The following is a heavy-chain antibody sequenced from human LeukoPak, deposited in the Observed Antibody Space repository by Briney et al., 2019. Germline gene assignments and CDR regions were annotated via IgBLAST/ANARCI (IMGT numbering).Heavy chain of an antibody. Sequence: ASVKVSCKASGYTFTSYDINWVRQATGRGLEWMGWMNPNSGNTGYAQKFQGRVTITSNTLLSTAYMELSSLRSEDTAVYYCARGLRYYGSGSYSYWGQGTLVTVSS. J-gene: IGHJ4*02. CDR3: ARGLRYYGSGSYSY. D-gene: IGHD3-10*01. CDR1: GYTFTSYD. V-gene: IGHV1-8*03. CDR2: MNPNSGNT.